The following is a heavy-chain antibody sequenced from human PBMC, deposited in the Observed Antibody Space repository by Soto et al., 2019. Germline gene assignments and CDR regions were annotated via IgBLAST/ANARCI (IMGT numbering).Heavy chain of an antibody. D-gene: IGHD4-4*01. V-gene: IGHV3-23*01. Sequence: EVQLLESGGGLVQPGGSLRLSCAASGFPFRNYVMNWVRQAPGKGLEWVSGITGSGNTYYTDSVKGRFTISRDNSKNTLYLQMNSLRADDTAIYYCAKRLYNNYGAHWGQGTLVTVAT. J-gene: IGHJ4*02. CDR1: GFPFRNYV. CDR3: AKRLYNNYGAH. CDR2: ITGSGNT.